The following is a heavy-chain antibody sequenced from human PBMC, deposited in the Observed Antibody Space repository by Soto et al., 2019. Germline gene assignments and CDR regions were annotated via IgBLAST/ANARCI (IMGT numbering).Heavy chain of an antibody. CDR3: TREGILTTPYYFDY. CDR2: IRNKANSYTT. J-gene: IGHJ4*02. D-gene: IGHD3-9*01. CDR1: GFTFSDHY. Sequence: EVHLVESGGGLVQPEGSLRLSCAASGFTFSDHYMDWVRQAPGKGLEWVGRIRNKANSYTTEYAASVKGRFTISRDDSRNSLYLQMNSLKTEDTAMYYCTREGILTTPYYFDYWGQGTLVTVSS. V-gene: IGHV3-72*01.